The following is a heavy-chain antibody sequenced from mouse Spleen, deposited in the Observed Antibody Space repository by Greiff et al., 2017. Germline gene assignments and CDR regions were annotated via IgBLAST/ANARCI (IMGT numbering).Heavy chain of an antibody. J-gene: IGHJ3*01. Sequence: QVQLQQPGTELVKPGASVKLSCKASGYTFTSYWMHWVKQRPGQGLEWIGNINPGSGSTNYNEKFKSKATLTVDTSSSTAYMQLSSLTSEDSAVYYCAREGTARATFAYWGQGTLVTVSA. CDR1: GYTFTSYW. D-gene: IGHD3-1*01. CDR2: INPGSGST. CDR3: AREGTARATFAY. V-gene: IGHV1-53*01.